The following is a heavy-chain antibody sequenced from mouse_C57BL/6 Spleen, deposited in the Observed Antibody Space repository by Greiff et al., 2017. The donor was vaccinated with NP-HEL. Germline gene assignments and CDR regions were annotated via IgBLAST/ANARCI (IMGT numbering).Heavy chain of an antibody. CDR3: ARYGDGYDGAMDY. CDR1: GYTFHDYN. CDR2: IYPKNGGN. J-gene: IGHJ4*01. V-gene: IGHV1-18*01. D-gene: IGHD2-2*01. Sequence: EVQLQPSGPGLVKPGASVKIPCKASGYTFHDYNMDWVEQSPGKSLELIGDIYPKNGGNIYNQKFKGKATLTVDKSSSTAYMELRSLTSEDTAVYYCARYGDGYDGAMDYWGQGTSVTVSS.